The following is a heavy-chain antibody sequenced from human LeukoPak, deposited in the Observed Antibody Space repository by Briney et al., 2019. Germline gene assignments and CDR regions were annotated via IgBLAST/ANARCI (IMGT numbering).Heavy chain of an antibody. D-gene: IGHD6-19*01. V-gene: IGHV3-23*01. Sequence: PGGSLRLSCAASGFTFSSYAMSWVRQAPGKGLEWVSAISGSGGSTYYADSVKGRFTISRDNSKNTLYLQMNSLRAEDTAVHYCAKAASIAVAGTDFDYWGQGTLVTVSS. CDR2: ISGSGGST. CDR1: GFTFSSYA. J-gene: IGHJ4*02. CDR3: AKAASIAVAGTDFDY.